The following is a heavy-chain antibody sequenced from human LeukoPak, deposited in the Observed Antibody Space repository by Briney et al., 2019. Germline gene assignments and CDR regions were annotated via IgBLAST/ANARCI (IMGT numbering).Heavy chain of an antibody. V-gene: IGHV3-23*01. CDR3: TSPGAFGVVINY. CDR2: ISGSGGST. Sequence: GGSLRLSCAASGFTFSNAWMNWVRQAPGKGLEWVSAISGSGGSTYYADSVKGRFTISRDNSKNTLYLQMNSLRAEDTAVYYCTSPGAFGVVINYWGQGTLVTVSS. CDR1: GFTFSNAW. D-gene: IGHD3-3*01. J-gene: IGHJ4*02.